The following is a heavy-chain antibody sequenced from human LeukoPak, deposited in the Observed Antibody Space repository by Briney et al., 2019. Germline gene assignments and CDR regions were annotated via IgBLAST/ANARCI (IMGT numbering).Heavy chain of an antibody. CDR3: ARDPIAYCGADCYSD. Sequence: SETLSLTCTVSGGSISSGDYYWSWIRQPPGKGLEWIGYIYYSGSTYYNPSLKSRVTISVDTSKNQFSLKLSSVTAADTAVYYCARDPIAYCGADCYSDWGQGTLVTVSS. CDR2: IYYSGST. D-gene: IGHD2-21*02. J-gene: IGHJ4*02. V-gene: IGHV4-30-4*01. CDR1: GGSISSGDYY.